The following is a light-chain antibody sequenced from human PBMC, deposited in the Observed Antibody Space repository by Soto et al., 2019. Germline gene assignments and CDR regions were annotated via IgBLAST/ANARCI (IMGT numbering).Light chain of an antibody. CDR1: SSDVGGYNY. J-gene: IGLJ2*01. CDR3: SSYAGSNNFEV. CDR2: EVI. Sequence: QTVVTQPPSASGSPGQSVTISCTGTSSDVGGYNYVSWYQQHPGKAPKLMIYEVIKRPPGVPDRFSGSKSGNTASLTVSGLQAEDEADYYCSSYAGSNNFEVFGGGTKVTVL. V-gene: IGLV2-8*01.